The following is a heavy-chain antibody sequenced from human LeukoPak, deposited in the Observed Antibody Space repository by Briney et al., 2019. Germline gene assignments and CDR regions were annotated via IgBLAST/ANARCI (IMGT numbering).Heavy chain of an antibody. J-gene: IGHJ4*02. Sequence: GGSLRLSCAASGFTFSSYAMSWVRQAPGKGLEWVSAISGSGGSTYYADSVKGRFTISRDNSKNTLYLQMNSLRAEDTAVYYCAKTLDIVVVPAAMGLGYWGQGTLVTVSS. CDR2: ISGSGGST. D-gene: IGHD2-2*01. V-gene: IGHV3-23*01. CDR3: AKTLDIVVVPAAMGLGY. CDR1: GFTFSSYA.